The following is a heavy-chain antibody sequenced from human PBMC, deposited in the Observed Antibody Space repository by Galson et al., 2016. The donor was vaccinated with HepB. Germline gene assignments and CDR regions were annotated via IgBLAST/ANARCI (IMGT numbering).Heavy chain of an antibody. CDR1: GYIFTAHY. Sequence: SVKVSCKASGYIFTAHYMHWVRQAPGQGLEWMGIINPSRGSTSYTQKFHGRITMTSDSSTNTVYMELSSLTYEDTAVYFCARAASEIPRVISDSWGQGSLVIVAS. D-gene: IGHD2-21*01. J-gene: IGHJ4*02. CDR3: ARAASEIPRVISDS. V-gene: IGHV1-46*01. CDR2: INPSRGST.